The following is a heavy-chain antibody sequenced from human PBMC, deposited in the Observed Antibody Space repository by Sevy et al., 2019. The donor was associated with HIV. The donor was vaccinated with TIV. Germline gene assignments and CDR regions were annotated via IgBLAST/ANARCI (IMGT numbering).Heavy chain of an antibody. D-gene: IGHD2-15*01. Sequence: GGSLRLSCAASGFTFSSYSMNWVRQAPGKGLEWVSYISSSRYTIYYADSVTGRFTISRDNVKNSVYLQMNSLRAEDTAVYYCARGPRWYYFDYWGQGTLVTVSS. CDR1: GFTFSSYS. V-gene: IGHV3-48*01. CDR2: ISSSRYTI. J-gene: IGHJ4*02. CDR3: ARGPRWYYFDY.